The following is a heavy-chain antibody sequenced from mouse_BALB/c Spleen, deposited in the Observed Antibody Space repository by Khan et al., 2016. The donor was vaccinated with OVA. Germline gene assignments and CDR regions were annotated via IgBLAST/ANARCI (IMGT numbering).Heavy chain of an antibody. CDR1: GFSLTTYG. V-gene: IGHV2-2*02. CDR3: ARNYDYDDGLAY. J-gene: IGHJ3*01. Sequence: VQLQESGPGLVQPSQSLSITCTVSGFSLTTYGVHWVRQSPGKGLEWLGVIWSGGSTDYNAAFISRLSISNDNSTSQVFFKMNSLQANDTAVYYCARNYDYDDGLAYWGQGTLVTVSA. CDR2: IWSGGST. D-gene: IGHD2-4*01.